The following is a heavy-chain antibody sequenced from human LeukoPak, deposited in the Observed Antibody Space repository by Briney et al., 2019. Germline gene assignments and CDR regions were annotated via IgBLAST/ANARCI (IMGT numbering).Heavy chain of an antibody. CDR3: ARDLGQYYDTSDNWFDP. CDR1: GFTFDDYA. CDR2: ISWNSGHV. V-gene: IGHV3-9*01. D-gene: IGHD3-22*01. Sequence: GGSLRLSCAASGFTFDDYAMHWVRQAPGKGLEWVSGISWNSGHVGYADSVKGRFTISRDNAKNSLYLQMNSLRAEDTAVYYCARDLGQYYDTSDNWFDPWGQGTLVTVSS. J-gene: IGHJ5*02.